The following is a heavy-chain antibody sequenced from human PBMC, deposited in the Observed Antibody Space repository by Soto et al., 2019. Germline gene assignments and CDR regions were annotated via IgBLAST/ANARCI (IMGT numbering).Heavy chain of an antibody. CDR2: ISSSSSYI. CDR3: ARDLVVCSGGSCYSDY. Sequence: EVQLVESGGGLVKPGGSLRLSCAASGFTFSSYSMNWVRQAPGKGLEWVSSISSSSSYIYYADSVKGRFTISRDNAKNSLYLQMNSLRAEDTAVYYCARDLVVCSGGSCYSDYWRQGTLVTVSS. D-gene: IGHD2-15*01. J-gene: IGHJ4*02. V-gene: IGHV3-21*01. CDR1: GFTFSSYS.